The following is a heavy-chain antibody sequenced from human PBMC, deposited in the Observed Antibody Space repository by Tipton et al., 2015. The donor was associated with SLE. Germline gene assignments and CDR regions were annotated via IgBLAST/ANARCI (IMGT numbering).Heavy chain of an antibody. CDR3: ARDLSGSYYVPYYYGMDV. Sequence: TLSLTCTVSGGSISNYYWSWIRQPPGKELEWIGCFYNSGSTNYNPSLKSRVTISVDTSKNQFSLKLSSVTAADTAVYYCARDLSGSYYVPYYYGMDVWGQGTTVTVSS. D-gene: IGHD1-26*01. CDR2: FYNSGST. CDR1: GGSISNYY. V-gene: IGHV4-59*01. J-gene: IGHJ6*02.